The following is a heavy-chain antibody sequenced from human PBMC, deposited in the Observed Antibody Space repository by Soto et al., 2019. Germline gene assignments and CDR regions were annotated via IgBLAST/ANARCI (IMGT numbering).Heavy chain of an antibody. Sequence: PSETLSLTCTVSGDSVSSHYWSWIRQPAGKGLEWLGRLYNDERTNYNPSLKSRVTVSMDTSKNQFSLKLTSVTAADSAVYFCAREPLAHSYFDFWGQGILVTVSS. CDR1: GDSVSSHY. V-gene: IGHV4-4*07. CDR2: LYNDERT. CDR3: AREPLAHSYFDF. J-gene: IGHJ4*02.